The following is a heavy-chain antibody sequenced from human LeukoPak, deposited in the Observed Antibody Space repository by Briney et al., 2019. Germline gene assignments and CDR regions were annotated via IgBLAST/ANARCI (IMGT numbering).Heavy chain of an antibody. J-gene: IGHJ5*02. CDR3: ARAGGITIFGNWFDP. Sequence: ASVKVSCKASGYTFTSYDINWVRQATGQGLEWMGWMNPNSGNTGYAQKFQGRVTMTRDTSISTAYMELSRLRSDDTAVYYCARAGGITIFGNWFDPWGQGTLVTVSS. CDR1: GYTFTSYD. CDR2: MNPNSGNT. V-gene: IGHV1-8*01. D-gene: IGHD3-3*01.